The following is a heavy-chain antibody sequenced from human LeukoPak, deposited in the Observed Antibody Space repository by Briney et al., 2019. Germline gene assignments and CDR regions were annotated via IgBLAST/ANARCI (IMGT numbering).Heavy chain of an antibody. Sequence: GGSLRLSCAASGFTFSSSWMTWVRQAPGKGLEWVAHINEDGSDKYDVDSVTGRFSISRDNTKNSLYLQMSSLRAEDTAVYYCATWSNAWEFDYWGQGTLVSVSS. CDR2: INEDGSDK. CDR1: GFTFSSSW. J-gene: IGHJ4*02. V-gene: IGHV3-7*05. CDR3: ATWSNAWEFDY. D-gene: IGHD1-26*01.